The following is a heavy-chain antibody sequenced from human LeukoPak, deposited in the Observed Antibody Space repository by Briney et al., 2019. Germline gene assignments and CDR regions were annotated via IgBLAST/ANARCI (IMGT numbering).Heavy chain of an antibody. V-gene: IGHV4-39*02. D-gene: IGHD3-3*01. CDR3: ARDCTITVFGVLTHDAFDI. J-gene: IGHJ3*02. CDR2: MYYSGST. CDR1: GGSVRGGSVRDTSFY. Sequence: PSETLSLTCTVSGGSVRGGSVRDTSFYWGWIRQSPGKGLEWIGSMYYSGSTHYNPSLKSRATISVDTSKNQVSLKLSSVTAADTAVYYCARDCTITVFGVLTHDAFDIWGQGTMVTVSS.